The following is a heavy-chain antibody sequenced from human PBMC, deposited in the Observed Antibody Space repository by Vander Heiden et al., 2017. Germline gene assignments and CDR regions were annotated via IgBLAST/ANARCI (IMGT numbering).Heavy chain of an antibody. CDR1: GYTLTDLS. CDR3: ATDLGYYGSGSYSGMDV. CDR2: FDPEDGET. V-gene: IGHV1-24*01. D-gene: IGHD3-10*01. Sequence: QVQLVQSGAEVKKPGASVKVPCKVSGYTLTDLSMHWVRQAPGKGLEWMGGFDPEDGETIYAQKFQGRVTMTEDTSTDTAYMELSSLRSEDTAVYYCATDLGYYGSGSYSGMDVWGQGTTVTVSS. J-gene: IGHJ6*02.